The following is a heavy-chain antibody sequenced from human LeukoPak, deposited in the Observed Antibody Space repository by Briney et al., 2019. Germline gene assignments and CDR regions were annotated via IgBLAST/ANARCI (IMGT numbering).Heavy chain of an antibody. CDR3: AGASGGEQWLSLVS. J-gene: IGHJ5*02. Sequence: SQTLSLTCTVSGGSISSGGYYWSWIRQHPGKGLEWIGYIYYSGSTYYNPSLKSRVTISVDTSKNQFSLKLNSVTAADTAVYYCAGASGGEQWLSLVSWGQGTLVTVSS. D-gene: IGHD6-19*01. V-gene: IGHV4-31*03. CDR1: GGSISSGGYY. CDR2: IYYSGST.